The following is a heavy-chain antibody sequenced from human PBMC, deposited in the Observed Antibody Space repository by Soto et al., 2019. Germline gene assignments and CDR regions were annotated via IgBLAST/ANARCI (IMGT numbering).Heavy chain of an antibody. CDR2: IKSKTDGGTT. J-gene: IGHJ6*02. CDR3: TTRSVLEWLLYPSRDYYYYGMDV. V-gene: IGHV3-15*07. CDR1: GFTFSNAW. Sequence: PGGSLRLSCAASGFTFSNAWMNWVRQAPGKGLEWVGRIKSKTDGGTTDYAAPVKGRFTISRDDSKNTLYLQMNSLKTEDTAVYYCTTRSVLEWLLYPSRDYYYYGMDVWGQGTTVTVSS. D-gene: IGHD3-3*01.